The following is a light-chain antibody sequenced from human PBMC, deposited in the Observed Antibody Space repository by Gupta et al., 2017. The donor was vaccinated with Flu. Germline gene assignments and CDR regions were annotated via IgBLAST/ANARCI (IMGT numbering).Light chain of an antibody. CDR3: AQWDDSRDGPV. Sequence: SVLPQPPSSSGTPGQRVTISCSGTSSHTGSDTVSWYQQFPGAAPKVLIYQNDQRPSGAPARFSGTKSGASASLFIDGLQSEDEAIYYCAQWDDSRDGPVFGGGTRLTVL. CDR2: QND. J-gene: IGLJ2*01. V-gene: IGLV1-44*01. CDR1: SSHTGSDT.